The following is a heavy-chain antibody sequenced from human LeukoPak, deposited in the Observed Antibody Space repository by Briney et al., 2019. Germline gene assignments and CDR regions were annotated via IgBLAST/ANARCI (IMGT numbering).Heavy chain of an antibody. CDR2: ISAYNGNT. V-gene: IGHV1-18*01. Sequence: ASVKVSCKASGYTFTSYGISWVRQAPGQGLEWMGWISAYNGNTNYAQKLQGRVTMTTDTSTSTAYMELRSLRSEDTAVYYCARNNPVTTGYYYYYMDVWGKGTTVTVSS. J-gene: IGHJ6*03. D-gene: IGHD4-11*01. CDR1: GYTFTSYG. CDR3: ARNNPVTTGYYYYYMDV.